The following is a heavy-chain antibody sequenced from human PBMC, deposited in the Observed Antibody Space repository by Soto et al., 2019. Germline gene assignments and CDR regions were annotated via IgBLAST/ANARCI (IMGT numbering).Heavy chain of an antibody. D-gene: IGHD6-19*01. CDR1: GYTFVSYG. V-gene: IGHV1-18*01. J-gene: IGHJ3*02. CDR3: SRKAEKWLVAAFDI. Sequence: QVQLVQSGAEVKEPGASVKVSCKASGYTFVSYGISWVRQAPGQGLEWMGWISPYNGNTNYAQNFQGRVTMTTDTSTRTVYMELRSLRSADTAVYYCSRKAEKWLVAAFDIWGQGTMVTVSS. CDR2: ISPYNGNT.